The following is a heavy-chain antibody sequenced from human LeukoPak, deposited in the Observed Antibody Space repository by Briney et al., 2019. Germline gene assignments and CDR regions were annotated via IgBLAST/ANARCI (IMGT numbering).Heavy chain of an antibody. CDR3: AREGGGSYNYYYYYMDV. V-gene: IGHV1-46*01. D-gene: IGHD1-26*01. CDR2: INPSGGST. CDR1: GYTFTSYY. J-gene: IGHJ6*03. Sequence: ASVKVSCKASGYTFTSYYIHWVRQAPGQGLEWMGLINPSGGSTNYAQKFQGRVTITADESTSTAYMELSSLRSEDTAVYYCAREGGGSYNYYYYYMDVWGKGTTVTISS.